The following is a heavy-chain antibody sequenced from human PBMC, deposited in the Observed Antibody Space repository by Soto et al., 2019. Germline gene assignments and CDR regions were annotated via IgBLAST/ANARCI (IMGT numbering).Heavy chain of an antibody. V-gene: IGHV3-23*01. CDR3: AKQRADYGSGADTFYFDS. CDR2: LSGSGGTT. CDR1: GVTFSNYA. J-gene: IGHJ4*02. Sequence: GSLRLSCTVSGVTFSNYAMNWVRQAPGKGLEWVSSLSGSGGTTYYADSVKGRFIISRDNSKNTLYLLMNSLRAEDTALYYCAKQRADYGSGADTFYFDSWGQGALVTVST. D-gene: IGHD3-10*01.